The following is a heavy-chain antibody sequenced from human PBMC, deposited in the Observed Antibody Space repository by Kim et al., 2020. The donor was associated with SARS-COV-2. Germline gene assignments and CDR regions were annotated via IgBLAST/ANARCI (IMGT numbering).Heavy chain of an antibody. J-gene: IGHJ3*02. Sequence: SETLSLTCTVSGGSISSYYWSWIRQPAGKGLEWIGRIYTSGSTNYNPSLKSRVTMSVDTSKNQFSLKLSSVTAADTAVYYCARESLGGDYDPGAFDIWGQGTMVTVSS. CDR1: GGSISSYY. CDR2: IYTSGST. CDR3: ARESLGGDYDPGAFDI. D-gene: IGHD4-17*01. V-gene: IGHV4-4*07.